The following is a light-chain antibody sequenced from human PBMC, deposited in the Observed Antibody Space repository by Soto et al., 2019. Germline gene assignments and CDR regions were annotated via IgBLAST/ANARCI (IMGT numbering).Light chain of an antibody. V-gene: IGKV1-39*01. CDR3: QQSYSTPHT. CDR2: AAS. J-gene: IGKJ5*01. Sequence: DIQMTHSPSSRSASLGDRVTVTCRASQSISSYLNWYQQKPGKAPKLLIYAASSLQSGVPSRFSGSGSGTDFTLTISSLQPEDFATYYCQQSYSTPHTFGQGTRLEIK. CDR1: QSISSY.